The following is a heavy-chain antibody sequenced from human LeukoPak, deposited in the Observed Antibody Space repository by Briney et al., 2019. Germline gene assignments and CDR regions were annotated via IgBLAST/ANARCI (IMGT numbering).Heavy chain of an antibody. V-gene: IGHV3-30*02. J-gene: IGHJ6*03. Sequence: GGSLRLSCAASGFTFSSYGMHWVRQAPGKGLEWVAFIRYDGSNKYYADYVKGRFTISRDNSKNTLYLQMNSLRAEDTAVYYCAKRGLDCSGGSCYSLRYYYYYYMDVWGKGTTVTISS. CDR3: AKRGLDCSGGSCYSLRYYYYYYMDV. D-gene: IGHD2-15*01. CDR1: GFTFSSYG. CDR2: IRYDGSNK.